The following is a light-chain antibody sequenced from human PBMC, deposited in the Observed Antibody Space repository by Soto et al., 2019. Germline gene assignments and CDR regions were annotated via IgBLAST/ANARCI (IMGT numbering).Light chain of an antibody. Sequence: ETVLTQSPGTLSLSPGERATLSCRASESVRTSLAWYQQKPGQAPSLLIYGASKRATGIPARSSGSGSGTDFTLTISSLEPEDFAVYFCQQHNNWPTFGQGTRLEIK. CDR1: ESVRTS. CDR2: GAS. CDR3: QQHNNWPT. J-gene: IGKJ5*01. V-gene: IGKV3-11*01.